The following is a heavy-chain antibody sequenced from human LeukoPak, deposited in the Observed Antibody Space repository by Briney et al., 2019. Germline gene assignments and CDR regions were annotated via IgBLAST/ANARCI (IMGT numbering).Heavy chain of an antibody. D-gene: IGHD4-11*01. CDR2: ISYDGSNK. V-gene: IGHV3-30-3*01. CDR3: ARAGGSNYPQVIFDY. Sequence: PGGSLRLSCAASGFTFSSYAMHWVRQAPGKGLEWVAVISYDGSNKYYADSVKGRFTISRDNSKNTLYLQMNSLRAEDTAVYYCARAGGSNYPQVIFDYWGQGTLVTVSS. CDR1: GFTFSSYA. J-gene: IGHJ4*02.